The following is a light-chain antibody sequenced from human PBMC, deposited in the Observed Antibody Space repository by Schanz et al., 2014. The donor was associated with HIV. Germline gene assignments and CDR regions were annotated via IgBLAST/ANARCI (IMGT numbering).Light chain of an antibody. CDR3: GSFTTSSTWV. V-gene: IGLV2-14*02. CDR1: SSDVGSYNL. CDR2: EVT. J-gene: IGLJ3*02. Sequence: QSALTQPASVSGSPGQSITISCTGTSSDVGSYNLVSWYRQHPGKVPKVMIYEVTKRPSGVSNRFSGSKSGNTASLTISGLQSEDEAFYYCGSFTTSSTWVFGGGTKLTVL.